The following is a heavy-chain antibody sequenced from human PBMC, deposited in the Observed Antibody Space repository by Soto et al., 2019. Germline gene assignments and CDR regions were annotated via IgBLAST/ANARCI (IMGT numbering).Heavy chain of an antibody. J-gene: IGHJ3*02. D-gene: IGHD3-16*02. CDR3: ARDKGGEGDYLWGSYRNYKNAFDI. CDR1: GYTFTSYG. CDR2: ISAYNGNT. Sequence: QVQLVQSGAEVKKPGASVKVSCKASGYTFTSYGISWVRQAPGQGLEWMGWISAYNGNTNYAQKLQGRVTMTTDTSTSTAYMELRSLRSDDTAVYYCARDKGGEGDYLWGSYRNYKNAFDIWGQGTMVTVSS. V-gene: IGHV1-18*01.